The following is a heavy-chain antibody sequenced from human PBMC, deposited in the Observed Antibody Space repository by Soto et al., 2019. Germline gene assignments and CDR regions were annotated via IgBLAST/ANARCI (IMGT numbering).Heavy chain of an antibody. J-gene: IGHJ4*02. D-gene: IGHD1-26*01. CDR1: GGTFSSYA. V-gene: IGHV1-69*13. Sequence: SVKVSCKASGGTFSSYAISWVRQAPGQGLEWMGGIIPIFGTANYAQKFQGRVTITADESTSTAYMELSSLRSEDTAVYYCARALVGATFSFDYWGQGTLVTVSS. CDR2: IIPIFGTA. CDR3: ARALVGATFSFDY.